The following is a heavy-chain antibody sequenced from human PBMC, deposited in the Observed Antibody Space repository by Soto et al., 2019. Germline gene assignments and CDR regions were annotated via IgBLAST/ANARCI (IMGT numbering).Heavy chain of an antibody. CDR3: AREIGTNSYGMDV. J-gene: IGHJ6*02. Sequence: QVQLVQSGAEVKKPGASVKVSCKASGYPFTGYYMHWVRQAPGQGLEWMGWINPNSGGTNYAQKFQGWVTTTRDTSISTAYMELSRLRSDDTAVYYCAREIGTNSYGMDVWGQGTTVTVSS. CDR1: GYPFTGYY. CDR2: INPNSGGT. D-gene: IGHD1-1*01. V-gene: IGHV1-2*04.